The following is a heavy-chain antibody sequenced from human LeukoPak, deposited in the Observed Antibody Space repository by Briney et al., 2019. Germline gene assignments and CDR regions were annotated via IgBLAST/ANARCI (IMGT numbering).Heavy chain of an antibody. D-gene: IGHD3-3*01. CDR1: GFTFSSYG. CDR3: AKEELRFLAYPYYFDY. Sequence: GGSLRLSCAASGFTFSSYGMHWVRQAPGKGLEWVAVISYDGSNKYYADSVKGRFTISRDNSKNTLYLQMNSLRAEDTAVYYCAKEELRFLAYPYYFDYWGQGTLVTVSS. V-gene: IGHV3-30*18. CDR2: ISYDGSNK. J-gene: IGHJ4*02.